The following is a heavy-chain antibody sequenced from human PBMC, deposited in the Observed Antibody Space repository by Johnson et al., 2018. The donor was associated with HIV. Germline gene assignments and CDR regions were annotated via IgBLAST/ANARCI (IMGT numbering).Heavy chain of an antibody. CDR2: ISSSGSTI. CDR1: GFTFSDYY. D-gene: IGHD4-23*01. CDR3: ARLGRWSTVVTPYYSFDI. V-gene: IGHV3-11*04. Sequence: QMLLVESGGGLVKPGGSLRLSCAASGFTFSDYYMSWIRQAPGKGLEWVSYISSSGSTIYYADSVKGRFTSSRDNAKNSLYLQMNSLRAEVTDVYSGARLGRWSTVVTPYYSFDIWGQGTMVTVSS. J-gene: IGHJ3*02.